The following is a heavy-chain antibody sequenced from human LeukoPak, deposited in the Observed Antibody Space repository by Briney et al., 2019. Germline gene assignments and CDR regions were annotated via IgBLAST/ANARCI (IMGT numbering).Heavy chain of an antibody. CDR2: ISTGGSDT. CDR1: GFSFSSYA. CDR3: AKGDVGTFGVIAFDS. D-gene: IGHD3-3*01. J-gene: IGHJ4*02. V-gene: IGHV3-23*01. Sequence: GGSLRLSCAASGFSFSSYAMSWVRQAPGKGLEWVSTISTGGSDTYYADSVKGRFTISRDNSKKTMYMQMNSLRAVDTAVYYCAKGDVGTFGVIAFDSWGQGALVTVTS.